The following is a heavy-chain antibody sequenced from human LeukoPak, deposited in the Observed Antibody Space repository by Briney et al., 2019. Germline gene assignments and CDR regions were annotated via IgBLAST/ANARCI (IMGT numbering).Heavy chain of an antibody. D-gene: IGHD2-15*01. J-gene: IGHJ4*01. V-gene: IGHV3-9*01. CDR1: GFTFDDYA. Sequence: PGRSLRLSCAASGFTFDDYAMHWVRQVPGKGLEWVSGIYWDGRTDCADSVRGRFTTSRDNAKNSLYLQMNSLRVEDTALYYCTKDVLAGGLDYWGPGTLVTVSS. CDR2: IYWDGRT. CDR3: TKDVLAGGLDY.